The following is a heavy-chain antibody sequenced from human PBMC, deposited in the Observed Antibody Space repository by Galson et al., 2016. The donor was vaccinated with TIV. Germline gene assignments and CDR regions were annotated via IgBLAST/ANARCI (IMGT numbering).Heavy chain of an antibody. V-gene: IGHV4-4*02. CDR1: GGSISSSNW. J-gene: IGHJ6*02. CDR2: IYHSGST. Sequence: LSLTCAVSGGSISSSNWWSWVRQSPGKGLGWIGEIYHSGSTNYNPSFKGRVTISVDKSKNQFSLKVNSVTAADTAVYYCARDRSASFGVGGDYSGMDVWGQGTTVTVSS. D-gene: IGHD3-3*01. CDR3: ARDRSASFGVGGDYSGMDV.